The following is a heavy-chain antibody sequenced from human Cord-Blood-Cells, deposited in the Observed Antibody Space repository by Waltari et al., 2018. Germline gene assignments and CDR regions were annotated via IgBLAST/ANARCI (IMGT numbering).Heavy chain of an antibody. Sequence: EVQLVESGGGLVKPGGSLRLSCAASGFTFSSYSMNWFRQAPGKGWGWVSSISSSISYIYYADSVKGRFTISRDNAKNSLYLQRNSLRAEDTAVYYCARANCSGGSCWFDPWGQGTLVTVSS. J-gene: IGHJ5*02. CDR3: ARANCSGGSCWFDP. V-gene: IGHV3-21*01. D-gene: IGHD2-15*01. CDR2: ISSSISYI. CDR1: GFTFSSYS.